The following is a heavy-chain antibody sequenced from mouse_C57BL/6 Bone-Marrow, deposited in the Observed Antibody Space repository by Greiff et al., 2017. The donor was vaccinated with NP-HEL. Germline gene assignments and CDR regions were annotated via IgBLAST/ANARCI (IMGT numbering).Heavy chain of an antibody. D-gene: IGHD2-2*01. CDR3: ARPPLWLRQGWYVDV. V-gene: IGHV1-72*01. CDR1: GYTFTSYW. J-gene: IGHJ1*03. Sequence: QVQLQQPGAELVKPGASVKLSCKASGYTFTSYWMHWVKQRPGRGLEWIGRIDPNSGGTKYNEKFKSKATLTVDKPSSTAYMQLSSLTSEDSAVYYCARPPLWLRQGWYVDVWGTGTTVTVSS. CDR2: IDPNSGGT.